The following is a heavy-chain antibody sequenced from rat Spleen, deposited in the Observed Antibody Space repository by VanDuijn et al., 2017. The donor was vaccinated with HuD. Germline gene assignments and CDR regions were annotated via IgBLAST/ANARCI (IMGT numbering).Heavy chain of an antibody. J-gene: IGHJ3*01. CDR1: GFTFRNYD. V-gene: IGHV5S13*01. CDR2: ISPSGGAT. D-gene: IGHD4-3*01. CDR3: VRQDTSGYSNWFAY. Sequence: EVQLVESGGDLVQPGRSLKLSCAASGFTFRNYDMAWVRQAPTMGLECVTSISPSGGATYYRDSVKGRFTVSRDNAKNTLYLQLDSLRSEDTATYYCVRQDTSGYSNWFAYWGQGTLVTVSS.